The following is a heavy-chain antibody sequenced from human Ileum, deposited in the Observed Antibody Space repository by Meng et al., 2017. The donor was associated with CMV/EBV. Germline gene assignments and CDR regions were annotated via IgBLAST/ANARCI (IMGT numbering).Heavy chain of an antibody. CDR1: GYSFTGYY. V-gene: IGHV1-2*02. CDR3: AGIRGHLAGVDY. J-gene: IGHJ4*02. D-gene: IGHD6-19*01. CDR2: INPNSGGT. Sequence: CKASGYSFTGYYMHWVRQAPGQGLEWMGWINPNSGGTNYAQKFQGRVAMTRDTSITTAYMELSSLRSDDTAVYYCAGIRGHLAGVDYWGQGTLVTVSS.